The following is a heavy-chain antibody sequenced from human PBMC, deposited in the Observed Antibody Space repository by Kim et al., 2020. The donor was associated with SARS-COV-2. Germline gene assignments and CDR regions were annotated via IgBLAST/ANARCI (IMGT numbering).Heavy chain of an antibody. Sequence: SETLSLTCTVSGGSISSYYWSWIRQPPGKGLEWIGYITYSGSTYYNPSRKSRVTISAYTSKNQFPLKLTSVTAADTAVYYCSRDACSGGRCYSNWFDPGGQGALVTVSS. V-gene: IGHV4-59*01. CDR3: SRDACSGGRCYSNWFDP. D-gene: IGHD2-15*01. CDR2: ITYSGST. J-gene: IGHJ5*02. CDR1: GGSISSYY.